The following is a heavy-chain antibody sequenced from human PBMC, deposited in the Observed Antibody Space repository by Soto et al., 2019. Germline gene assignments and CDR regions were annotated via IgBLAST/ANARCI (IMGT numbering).Heavy chain of an antibody. CDR2: ISSSSSYI. J-gene: IGHJ4*02. V-gene: IGHV3-21*01. CDR1: GFTFSSYS. Sequence: GGSLRLSCAASGFTFSSYSMNWVRQAPGKGLEWVSSISSSSSYIYYADSVKGRFTISRDNAKNSLYLQMNSLRAEDTAVYYCARADQFGGVIANFDYWGQGTLVTVSS. D-gene: IGHD3-16*02. CDR3: ARADQFGGVIANFDY.